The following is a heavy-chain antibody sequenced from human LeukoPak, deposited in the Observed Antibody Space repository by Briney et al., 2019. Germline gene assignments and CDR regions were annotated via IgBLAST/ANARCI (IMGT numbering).Heavy chain of an antibody. CDR2: ISAYNGNT. D-gene: IGHD5-12*01. V-gene: IGHV1-18*01. CDR3: GRVLSGYDGYYYYYMDV. CDR1: GYTFTSYG. Sequence: ASVKVSCKASGYTFTSYGISWVRQAPGQGLEWMGWISAYNGNTNYAQKLQGRVTMTTDTSTSTAYMELRSLRSDDPAVYYCGRVLSGYDGYYYYYMDVWGKGTTVTISS. J-gene: IGHJ6*03.